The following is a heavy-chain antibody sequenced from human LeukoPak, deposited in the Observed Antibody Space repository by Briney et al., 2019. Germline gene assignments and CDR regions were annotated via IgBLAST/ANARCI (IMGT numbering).Heavy chain of an antibody. CDR3: ARVQSGSDAFDI. CDR1: GYAFSSYA. V-gene: IGHV3-30-3*01. Sequence: GGSLRLSCAASGYAFSSYAMHWVHQAPGKGPEWVAAISTDGSNRFYADSVKGRFTFSRDNSKNTLYLQMNNLRVEDTATYYCARVQSGSDAFDIWGQGRMVTVSS. CDR2: ISTDGSNR. J-gene: IGHJ3*02.